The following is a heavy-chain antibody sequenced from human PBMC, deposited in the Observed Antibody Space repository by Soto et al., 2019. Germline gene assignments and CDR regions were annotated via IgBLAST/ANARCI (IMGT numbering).Heavy chain of an antibody. J-gene: IGHJ5*02. CDR1: GYTFTSYG. V-gene: IGHV1-18*01. D-gene: IGHD2-2*01. CDR2: ISAYNGNT. CDR3: ARDQDIVVVPAANWFDP. Sequence: QVQLVQSGAEVKKPEASVKVSCKASGYTFTSYGISWVRQAPGQGLEWMGWISAYNGNTNYAQKLQGRVTMTTDTSTSTAYMELRSLRSDDTAVYYCARDQDIVVVPAANWFDPWGQGTLVTVSS.